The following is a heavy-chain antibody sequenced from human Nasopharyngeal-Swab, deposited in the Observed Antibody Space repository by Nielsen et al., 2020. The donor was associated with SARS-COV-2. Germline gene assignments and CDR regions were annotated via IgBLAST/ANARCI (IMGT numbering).Heavy chain of an antibody. CDR3: ARREGSSGWYQY. Sequence: GESLKISCKGSGYSFTSYWISWVREMPGKGLEWMGRIDPSDSYTNYSPSFQGHVTISADKSISTAYLQWSSLKASDTAMYYCARREGSSGWYQYWGQGTLVTVSS. CDR2: IDPSDSYT. J-gene: IGHJ4*02. CDR1: GYSFTSYW. V-gene: IGHV5-10-1*01. D-gene: IGHD6-19*01.